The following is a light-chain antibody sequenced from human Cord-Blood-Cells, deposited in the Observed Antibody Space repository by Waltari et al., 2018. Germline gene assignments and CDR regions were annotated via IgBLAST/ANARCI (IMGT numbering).Light chain of an antibody. J-gene: IGLJ3*02. CDR1: SGHSSYA. CDR3: QTWGTGNWV. V-gene: IGLV4-69*01. Sequence: QLVLTQSPSASASLGASVKLTCTLSSGHSSYAIAWHQQQPEKGPRYLMKLNSGGSHSKGDGIPDRFSGSSSGAERYLTISSLQSEDEDDYYCQTWGTGNWVFGGGTKLTVL. CDR2: LNSGGSH.